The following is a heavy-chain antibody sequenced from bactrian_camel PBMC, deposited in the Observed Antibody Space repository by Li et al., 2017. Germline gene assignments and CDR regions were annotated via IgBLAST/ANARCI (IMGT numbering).Heavy chain of an antibody. CDR1: KDIFRSYC. CDR3: AAVVGGGYCYLPDPRYSS. J-gene: IGHJ6*01. CDR2: IDSDGST. D-gene: IGHD5*01. Sequence: HVQLVESGGGSVQAGGSLRLSCKMPKDIFRSYCMGWFRQAPGKEREGVATIDSDGSTVYSDPVKGRFTISKDTAKNTLYLQMNSLNPEDTSTYYCAAVVGGGYCYLPDPRYSSLGQGTQVTVS. V-gene: IGHV3S53*01.